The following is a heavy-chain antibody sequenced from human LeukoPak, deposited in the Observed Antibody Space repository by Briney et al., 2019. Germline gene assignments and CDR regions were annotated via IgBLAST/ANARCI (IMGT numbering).Heavy chain of an antibody. D-gene: IGHD5-12*01. CDR3: ARRGIWIQWNFEY. CDR2: INQGGGT. V-gene: IGHV4-34*01. J-gene: IGHJ4*02. Sequence: SETLSLTCAVEGGAFNDYYWSWVRQSPEKGLEWIAEINQGGGTIYNPSLKNRVTMSIDTTRKHISLQLASLTAADTAVYFCARRGIWIQWNFEYWGQGVLVTVSS. CDR1: GGAFNDYY.